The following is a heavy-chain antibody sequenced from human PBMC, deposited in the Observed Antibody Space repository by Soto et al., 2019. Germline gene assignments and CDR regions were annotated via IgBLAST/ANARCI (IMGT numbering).Heavy chain of an antibody. V-gene: IGHV1-18*01. CDR3: ARGRDHYYASGDFDY. Sequence: ASVKVSCKASGYTSTIYGISWVLQAPGQGLEWMGWISAYNGNTNYAQKLQGRVTMTTDTSTSTAYMELRSLRSDDTAVYYCARGRDHYYASGDFDYWGQGTLVTVS. CDR1: GYTSTIYG. CDR2: ISAYNGNT. J-gene: IGHJ4*02. D-gene: IGHD3-10*01.